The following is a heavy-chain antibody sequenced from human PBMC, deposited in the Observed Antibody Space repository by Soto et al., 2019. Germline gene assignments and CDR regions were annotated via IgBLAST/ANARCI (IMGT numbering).Heavy chain of an antibody. Sequence: PGGSLRLSCAASEFTFSNYAMSWVRQAPGKGLEWVSSSSSSGGTTYYADSVKGRFTISRDNAKNSLYLQMNSLRAEDTAVYYCARSIEGQWLGPFDPWGQGTLVTVSS. CDR2: SSSSGGTT. V-gene: IGHV3-11*01. D-gene: IGHD6-19*01. J-gene: IGHJ5*02. CDR3: ARSIEGQWLGPFDP. CDR1: EFTFSNYA.